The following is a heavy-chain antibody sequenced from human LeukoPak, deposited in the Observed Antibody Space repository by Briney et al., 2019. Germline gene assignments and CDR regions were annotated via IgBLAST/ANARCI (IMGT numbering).Heavy chain of an antibody. CDR1: GFTFSSDA. CDR2: ISGSGGST. J-gene: IGHJ4*02. Sequence: GGSLRLSCAASGFTFSSDAMSWVRRAPGKGLKWVSAISGSGGSTYYADSVKGRFTISRDNSKNTLYLQMNSLRAEDTAVYYCAKRRTTAMVSYFDYWGQGTLVTVSS. CDR3: AKRRTTAMVSYFDY. D-gene: IGHD5-18*01. V-gene: IGHV3-23*01.